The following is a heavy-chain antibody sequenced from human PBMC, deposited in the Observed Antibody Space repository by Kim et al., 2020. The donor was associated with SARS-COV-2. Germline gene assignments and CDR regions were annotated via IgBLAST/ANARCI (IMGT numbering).Heavy chain of an antibody. D-gene: IGHD3-22*01. V-gene: IGHV4-39*01. Sequence: NPSLKSRVTISVDTSKNQFSLKLSSVTAADTAVYYCARLYYDSSGYYYGYWGQGTLVTVSS. CDR3: ARLYYDSSGYYYGY. J-gene: IGHJ4*02.